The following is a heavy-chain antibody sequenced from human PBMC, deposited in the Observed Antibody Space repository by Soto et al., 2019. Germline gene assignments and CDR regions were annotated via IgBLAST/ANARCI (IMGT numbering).Heavy chain of an antibody. CDR3: ARVGGDDFGDSGGFDY. Sequence: QVQLQESGPGLVKPSETLSLTCTVSGGSIRDYFWTWIRQPPGKGLEWIGYIDYRGCTNYNPSLKSRVSISVDTSKNHFSLQLRSVTAADTAVYYCARVGGDDFGDSGGFDYWGQGTLVTVSS. V-gene: IGHV4-59*01. CDR2: IDYRGCT. D-gene: IGHD4-17*01. CDR1: GGSIRDYF. J-gene: IGHJ4*02.